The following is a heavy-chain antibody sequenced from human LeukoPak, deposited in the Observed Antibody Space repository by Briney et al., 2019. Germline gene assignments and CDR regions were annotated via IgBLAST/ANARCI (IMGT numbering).Heavy chain of an antibody. J-gene: IGHJ4*02. CDR3: ARCSFPYDILTGYHYFDY. CDR2: IYPSGNT. Sequence: PSETLSLTCTVSGGSISDYYWNWIRQPAGKGLEWMGRIYPSGNTNFNPSLLSRVTISVDTSKNQFSLKLSSVTAADTAVYYCARCSFPYDILTGYHYFDYWGQGTLVTVSS. CDR1: GGSISDYY. V-gene: IGHV4-4*07. D-gene: IGHD3-9*01.